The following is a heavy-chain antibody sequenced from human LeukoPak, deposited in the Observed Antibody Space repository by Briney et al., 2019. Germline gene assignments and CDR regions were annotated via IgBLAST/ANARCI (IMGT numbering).Heavy chain of an antibody. CDR1: AFTFSSYG. Sequence: GGSLRLSCTASAFTFSSYGMHWVRQAPGKGLEWVAVIWYDGSNKYYADSAKGRFTISRDNSKNTLYLQMNSLRAEDTAVYYCARSTMVRGVTYYYYYGMDVWGKGTTVTVSS. J-gene: IGHJ6*04. V-gene: IGHV3-33*01. CDR3: ARSTMVRGVTYYYYYGMDV. CDR2: IWYDGSNK. D-gene: IGHD3-10*01.